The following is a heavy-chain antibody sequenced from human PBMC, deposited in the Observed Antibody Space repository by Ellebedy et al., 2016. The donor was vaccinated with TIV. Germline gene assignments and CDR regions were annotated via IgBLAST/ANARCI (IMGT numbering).Heavy chain of an antibody. CDR3: AKGHMIVVFRRRYYFDY. Sequence: PEGSLRLSCAASGFTFSSYAMSWVRQAPGKGLEWVSAISGSGGSTYYADSVKGRFTISRDNSKNTLYLQMNSLRAEDTAVYYCAKGHMIVVFRRRYYFDYWGQGTLVTVSS. CDR2: ISGSGGST. D-gene: IGHD3-22*01. V-gene: IGHV3-23*01. CDR1: GFTFSSYA. J-gene: IGHJ4*02.